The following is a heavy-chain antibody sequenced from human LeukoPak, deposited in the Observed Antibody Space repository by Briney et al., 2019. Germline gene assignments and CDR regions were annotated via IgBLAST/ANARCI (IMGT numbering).Heavy chain of an antibody. CDR3: ARSGGYSYRTNRLDY. V-gene: IGHV4-34*01. Sequence: SETLSLTCVVYGGSFSGYYWSWIRQPPGKGLEWIGEINHSGSTNYNPSLKSRVTISVDTSKNQFSLKLSSVTAADTAVYYCARSGGYSYRTNRLDYWGQGTLVTVSS. CDR2: INHSGST. J-gene: IGHJ4*02. D-gene: IGHD5-18*01. CDR1: GGSFSGYY.